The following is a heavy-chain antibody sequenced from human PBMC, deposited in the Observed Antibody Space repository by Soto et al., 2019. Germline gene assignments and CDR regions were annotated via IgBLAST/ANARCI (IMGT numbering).Heavy chain of an antibody. CDR2: IYYSGST. CDR3: ARLTAMVNLLDY. CDR1: GGSVSSGSYY. V-gene: IGHV4-61*01. J-gene: IGHJ4*02. D-gene: IGHD5-18*01. Sequence: SETLSLTCTVSGGSVSSGSYYWSWIRQPPGKGLEWIGYIYYSGSTNYNPSLKSRVTISVDTSKNQFSLKLSSVTAADTAVYYCARLTAMVNLLDYWGQGTLVTVSS.